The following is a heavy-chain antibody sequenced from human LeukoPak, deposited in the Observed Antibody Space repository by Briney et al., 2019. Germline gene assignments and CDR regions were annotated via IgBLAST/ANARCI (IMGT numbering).Heavy chain of an antibody. V-gene: IGHV3-23*01. Sequence: GGSLRLSCAASGFTFNNYAMSWVRQAPGKGLEWVSGISGSGGSTYYADSVKGRFTISRDNAKNSLYLQMNSLRADDTAVYFCARHRYYFDYWGQGTLVTVSS. CDR1: GFTFNNYA. J-gene: IGHJ4*02. CDR3: ARHRYYFDY. CDR2: ISGSGGST.